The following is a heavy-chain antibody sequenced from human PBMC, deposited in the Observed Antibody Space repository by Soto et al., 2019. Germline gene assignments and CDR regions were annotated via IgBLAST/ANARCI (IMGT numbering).Heavy chain of an antibody. Sequence: PGESLKISCKGSGYSFTSYWISWVRQMPGKGLEWMGRIDPSDSYTNYSPSFQGHVTISVDKSISTAYLQWSSLKASDTAMYYCARHSAARPSYGLLFDPWGQGTLVTVSS. D-gene: IGHD6-6*01. CDR3: ARHSAARPSYGLLFDP. J-gene: IGHJ5*02. CDR2: IDPSDSYT. V-gene: IGHV5-10-1*01. CDR1: GYSFTSYW.